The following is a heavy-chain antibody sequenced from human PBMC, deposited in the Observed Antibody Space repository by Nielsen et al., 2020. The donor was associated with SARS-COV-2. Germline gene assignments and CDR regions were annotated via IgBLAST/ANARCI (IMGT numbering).Heavy chain of an antibody. CDR1: GFTFANHW. CDR2: IKQDGSEK. V-gene: IGHV3-7*03. Sequence: GESLKISCAASGFTFANHWMTWVRQAPGKGLEWVANIKQDGSEKYFVDSVQGRFTISRDNAKSSLYLQMNSLRAEDTAVYYRARDSAGPYYYYYYGMDVWGQGTTVTVSS. CDR3: ARDSAGPYYYYYYGMDV. D-gene: IGHD6-19*01. J-gene: IGHJ6*02.